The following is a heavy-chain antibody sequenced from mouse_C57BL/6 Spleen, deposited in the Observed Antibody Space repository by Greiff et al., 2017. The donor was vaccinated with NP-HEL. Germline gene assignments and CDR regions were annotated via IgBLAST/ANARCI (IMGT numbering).Heavy chain of an antibody. Sequence: QVQLQQSGAELMKPGASVKLSCKATGYTFTGYWIEWVKQRPGHGLEWIGQILPGSGSTNYNEKFKGKATFTADTSANTAYMQLRSLTTEDSAIYYWARRIYYGPDGGWYFDVWGTGTTVTVSS. CDR2: ILPGSGST. CDR1: GYTFTGYW. V-gene: IGHV1-9*01. D-gene: IGHD2-1*01. CDR3: ARRIYYGPDGGWYFDV. J-gene: IGHJ1*03.